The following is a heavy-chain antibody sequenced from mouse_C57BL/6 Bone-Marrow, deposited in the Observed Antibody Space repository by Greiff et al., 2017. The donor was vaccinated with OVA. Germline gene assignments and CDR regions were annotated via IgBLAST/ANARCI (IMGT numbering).Heavy chain of an antibody. CDR3: GKNRALYAMDY. CDR1: GFSLTSYG. CDR2: IWTGGST. Sequence: VQLKESGPGLVQPSQSLSITCTASGFSLTSYGVHWVRQSPGKGLEWLGVIWTGGSTDYNAAFISRLSITKANSTSQVFFKMKSLQAADTAIYYCGKNRALYAMDYWGQGTSVTVSA. J-gene: IGHJ4*01. D-gene: IGHD3-3*01. V-gene: IGHV2-5*01.